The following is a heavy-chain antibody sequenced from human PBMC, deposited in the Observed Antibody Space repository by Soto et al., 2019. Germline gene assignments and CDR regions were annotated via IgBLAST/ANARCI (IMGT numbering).Heavy chain of an antibody. CDR3: AIPTGGNYYDSPTGFDP. CDR1: GCARTELS. Sequence: ACVKDSCKVSGCARTELSMDWVRQAPGKGLEWMGGFDPEDGETIYAQKFQGRVTMTEDTSTDTAYMELSSLRSEDTAVYYCAIPTGGNYYDSPTGFDPWGQGTLVTVSS. J-gene: IGHJ5*02. CDR2: FDPEDGET. D-gene: IGHD3-22*01. V-gene: IGHV1-24*01.